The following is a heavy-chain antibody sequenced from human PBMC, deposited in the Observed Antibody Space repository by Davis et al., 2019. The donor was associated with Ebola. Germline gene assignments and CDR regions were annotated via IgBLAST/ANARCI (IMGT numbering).Heavy chain of an antibody. CDR3: ARHDLDAFDI. CDR1: GGSINTVSYY. V-gene: IGHV4-39*01. Sequence: MPSETLSLTCSVSGGSINTVSYYWGWIRQPPGKGLEWIGSIYYIGSTYYNPSLKSRVAIFIDTSKNRFSLRLSSVTAADSALFYFARHDLDAFDIWGQGTIVTVSS. J-gene: IGHJ3*02. CDR2: IYYIGST.